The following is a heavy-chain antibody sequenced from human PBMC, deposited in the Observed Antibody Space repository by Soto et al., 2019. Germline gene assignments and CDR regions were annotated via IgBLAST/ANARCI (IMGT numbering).Heavy chain of an antibody. D-gene: IGHD4-17*01. CDR3: ARDEDYGGNGWFDP. CDR1: GGTFSSYA. V-gene: IGHV1-69*13. J-gene: IGHJ5*02. CDR2: IIPIFGTA. Sequence: SVKVSCKASGGTFSSYAISWVRQAPGQGLEWMGGIIPIFGTANYAQKFQGRVTITADESTSTAYMELSSLRSEDTAVYYCARDEDYGGNGWFDPWGQGTLVTVS.